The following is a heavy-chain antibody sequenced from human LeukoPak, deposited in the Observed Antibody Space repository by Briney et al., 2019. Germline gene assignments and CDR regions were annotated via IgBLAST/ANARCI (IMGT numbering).Heavy chain of an antibody. CDR3: ARDLPIVVVPAAMPDY. CDR1: GYTFTGYY. J-gene: IGHJ4*02. Sequence: ASVKVSCKASGYTFTGYYMHWVRQAPGQGLEWMGWINPNSGGTNYAQKFQGRVTMTRDTSISTAYMELSGLRSDDTAVYYCARDLPIVVVPAAMPDYWGQGTLVTVSS. V-gene: IGHV1-2*02. D-gene: IGHD2-2*01. CDR2: INPNSGGT.